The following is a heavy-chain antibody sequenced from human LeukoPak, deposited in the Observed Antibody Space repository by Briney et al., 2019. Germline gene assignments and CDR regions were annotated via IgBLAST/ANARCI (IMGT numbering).Heavy chain of an antibody. J-gene: IGHJ4*02. D-gene: IGHD2-15*01. CDR2: ISGSGSTI. V-gene: IGHV3-11*01. Sequence: GGSLRLSCAASGFTFSDYYMSWIRQAPGKGLEWVSYISGSGSTIYYTDSVRGRFTISRDNAKNSLYLQMNSLRAEDTAVYYCTRVALRYDYWGQGTLVTVSS. CDR1: GFTFSDYY. CDR3: TRVALRYDY.